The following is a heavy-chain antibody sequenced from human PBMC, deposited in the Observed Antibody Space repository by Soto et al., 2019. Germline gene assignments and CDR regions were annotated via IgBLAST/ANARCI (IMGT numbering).Heavy chain of an antibody. CDR3: ARAPLIKSAEVKSFVDF. J-gene: IGHJ4*02. CDR2: IHHSGGS. D-gene: IGHD3-16*01. V-gene: IGHV4-34*01. CDR1: GGSFSYHY. Sequence: SETRSLTCAVTGGSFSYHYWTWIRQPPGKGMEWIGEIHHSGGSHYNPSFKSRATISLDTSKNQFSLDLRSVTAADTALYYCARAPLIKSAEVKSFVDFWGQGTLVTVSS.